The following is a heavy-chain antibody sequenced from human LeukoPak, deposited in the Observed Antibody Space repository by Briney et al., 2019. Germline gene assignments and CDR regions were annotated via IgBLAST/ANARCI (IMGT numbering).Heavy chain of an antibody. CDR2: IYPGDSDT. CDR1: GYRFTSYW. V-gene: IGHV5-51*01. D-gene: IGHD6-13*01. Sequence: GESLKISCKGSGYRFTSYWIGWVRQMLGKGLEWMGIIYPGDSDTRYSPSFQGQVTISADKSISTAYLQWSSLKASDTAMYYCARRKQQLVSDYWGQGTLVTVSS. CDR3: ARRKQQLVSDY. J-gene: IGHJ4*02.